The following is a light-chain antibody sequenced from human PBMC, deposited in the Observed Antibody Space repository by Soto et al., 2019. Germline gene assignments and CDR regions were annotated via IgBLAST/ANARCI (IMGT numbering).Light chain of an antibody. CDR3: SSYTSSSTLVV. V-gene: IGLV2-14*01. Sequence: HSALTQPASVSGSPGQSITISCTRTSSDVGGYNYVSWYQQHPGKAPKLMIYDVSNRPSGVSNRFSGSKSGNTASLTISGLQAEDEADYYCSSYTSSSTLVVFGGGTKLTVL. J-gene: IGLJ2*01. CDR2: DVS. CDR1: SSDVGGYNY.